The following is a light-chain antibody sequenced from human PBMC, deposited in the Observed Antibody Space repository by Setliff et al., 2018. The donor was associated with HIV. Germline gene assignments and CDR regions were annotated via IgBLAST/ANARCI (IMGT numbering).Light chain of an antibody. V-gene: IGLV2-14*01. Sequence: QSALAQPASVSGSPGQSTTISCTGISSDVGGYYSVSWYQQHPGKAPKLMIYEVNNRPSGVPDRFSGSKSGNTASLTISGLQAEDEADYYCSSYTSISTYVFGTGTKVTVL. CDR2: EVN. CDR3: SSYTSISTYV. CDR1: SSDVGGYYS. J-gene: IGLJ1*01.